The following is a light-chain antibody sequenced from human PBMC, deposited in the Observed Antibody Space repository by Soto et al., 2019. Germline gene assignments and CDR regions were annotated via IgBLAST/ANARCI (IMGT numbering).Light chain of an antibody. V-gene: IGKV1-5*03. CDR2: QAC. CDR3: QQYHSYPYT. CDR1: QSVSPW. Sequence: DIHMTQSPSTLSVSVRDRVTITCRASQSVSPWLAWYQQKPGKAPRLLIYQACTLESGVPSRFSVSGADTEFNLTISSLQPDDLATYYHQQYHSYPYTFGQGTKVEI. J-gene: IGKJ2*01.